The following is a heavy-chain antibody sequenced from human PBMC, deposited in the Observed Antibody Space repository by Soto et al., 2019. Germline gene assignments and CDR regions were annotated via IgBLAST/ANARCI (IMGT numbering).Heavy chain of an antibody. CDR1: GYTFTSYY. V-gene: IGHV1-46*01. CDR2: INPSGGST. Sequence: ASVKVSCKASGYTFTSYYMHWVRQAPGQGLEWMGIINPSGGSTSYAQKFQGRVTMTRDTSTSTVYMELSSLRSEDTAVYYCTAAAGSGPFDYWGQGTLVTVSS. D-gene: IGHD6-13*01. J-gene: IGHJ4*02. CDR3: TAAAGSGPFDY.